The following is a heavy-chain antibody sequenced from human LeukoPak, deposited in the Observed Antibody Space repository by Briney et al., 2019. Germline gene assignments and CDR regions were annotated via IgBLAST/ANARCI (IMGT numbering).Heavy chain of an antibody. V-gene: IGHV5-51*01. D-gene: IGHD3-3*01. Sequence: GESLKISCKGSGYSFTSYWIGWVRQMPGKGLEWMGNIYPGDSDTRYSPSFQGQVTISADKSISTAYLQWSSLKASDTATYYCARLGADFWSNYYYMDVWGKGTTVTVSS. CDR1: GYSFTSYW. J-gene: IGHJ6*03. CDR2: IYPGDSDT. CDR3: ARLGADFWSNYYYMDV.